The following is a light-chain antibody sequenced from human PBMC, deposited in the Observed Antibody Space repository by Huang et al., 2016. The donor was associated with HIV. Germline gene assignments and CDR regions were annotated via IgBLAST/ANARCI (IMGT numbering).Light chain of an antibody. J-gene: IGKJ1*01. CDR1: QSILYSPNNNNY. Sequence: DIVMIQSPDSLAVSLGERATINCKSSQSILYSPNNNNYLAWYEQKPGQPPKLIIYWASTRESGVPDRISGSGSGTDFTLTINNLQAEDVAVYYCQQYYSTPQTFGHGTKVEIK. V-gene: IGKV4-1*01. CDR3: QQYYSTPQT. CDR2: WAS.